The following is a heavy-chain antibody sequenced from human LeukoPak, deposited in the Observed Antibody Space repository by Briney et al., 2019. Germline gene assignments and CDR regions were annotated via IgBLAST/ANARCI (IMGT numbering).Heavy chain of an antibody. CDR1: GYTFTSYD. D-gene: IGHD3-10*01. Sequence: ASVKVSCKASGYTFTSYDINWVRQATGQGLEWMGIINPSGGSTSYAQKFQGRVTMTRDTSTSTVYMELSSLRSEDTAVYYCARDLSGIDYWGQGTLVTVSS. CDR3: ARDLSGIDY. J-gene: IGHJ4*02. CDR2: INPSGGST. V-gene: IGHV1-46*01.